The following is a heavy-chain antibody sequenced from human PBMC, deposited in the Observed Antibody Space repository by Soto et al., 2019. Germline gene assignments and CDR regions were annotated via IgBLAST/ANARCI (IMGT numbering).Heavy chain of an antibody. V-gene: IGHV3-23*01. Sequence: EVQLLESGGGLVQPGGSLRLSCAASGFTFSSYAMSWVRQAPGKGLEWVSAISGSGGSTYYADSVKGRFTISRDNSKNTLYLQMNSLRAEDTAVDYCAHYFYSSGYFDYWGQGTLVTVSS. D-gene: IGHD6-25*01. J-gene: IGHJ4*02. CDR3: AHYFYSSGYFDY. CDR1: GFTFSSYA. CDR2: ISGSGGST.